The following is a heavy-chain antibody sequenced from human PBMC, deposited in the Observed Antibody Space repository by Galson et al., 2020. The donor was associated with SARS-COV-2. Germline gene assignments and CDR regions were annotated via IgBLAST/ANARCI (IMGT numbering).Heavy chain of an antibody. CDR1: GGTFSSYA. Sequence: SVTVSCKASGGTFSSYAISWVRQAPGQGLEWMGGIIPIFGTANYAQKFQGRVTITADESTSTAYMELSSLRSEDTAVYYCSRPYREGMGVHECSSSSNARAYYYGMDVWGQGTTVTVSS. CDR2: IIPIFGTA. D-gene: IGHD6-6*01. V-gene: IGHV1-69*13. J-gene: IGHJ6*02. CDR3: SRPYREGMGVHECSSSSNARAYYYGMDV.